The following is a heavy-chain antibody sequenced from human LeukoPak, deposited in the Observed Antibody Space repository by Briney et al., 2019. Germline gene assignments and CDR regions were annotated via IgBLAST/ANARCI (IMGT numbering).Heavy chain of an antibody. V-gene: IGHV3-33*08. CDR1: GFTFSSYG. Sequence: HAGGSLRLSCAASGFTFSSYGMHWVRQAPGKGLEWVAVIWYGGSNKYYADSVKGRFTISRDNSKNTLYLQMNSLRAEDTAVYYCARDGRWLQSVLFDYWGQGTLVTVSS. D-gene: IGHD5-24*01. CDR3: ARDGRWLQSVLFDY. CDR2: IWYGGSNK. J-gene: IGHJ4*02.